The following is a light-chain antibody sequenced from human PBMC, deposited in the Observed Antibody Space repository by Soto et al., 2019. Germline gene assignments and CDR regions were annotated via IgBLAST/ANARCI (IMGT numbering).Light chain of an antibody. CDR3: QWSGGSVS. Sequence: EIVMTQSPATMSVSPGERATLSCRASQSVRSNLAWYQQKPGQAPRLLIYGASTRATGIPARFSGSGSGTEFTLTVSSLQSEDFAVYYCQWSGGSVSFGGGTKVE. CDR2: GAS. CDR1: QSVRSN. J-gene: IGKJ4*01. V-gene: IGKV3-15*01.